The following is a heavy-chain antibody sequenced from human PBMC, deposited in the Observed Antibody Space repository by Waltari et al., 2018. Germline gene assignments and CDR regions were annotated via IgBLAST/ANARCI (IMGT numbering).Heavy chain of an antibody. CDR2: VYSSVST. CDR3: ARVTAVTGTGGMDV. V-gene: IGHV4-30-4*01. Sequence: QVQLQESGPGLVKPSQTLSLTCTVSGGSISSRSYYWSWVRQPPVKVLEWIGYVYSSVSTYYTPSRMTRVDISKHTSTNQFSLKLTAVTAADTAVYYCARVTAVTGTGGMDVWGQGTTVIVSS. CDR1: GGSISSRSYY. D-gene: IGHD6-19*01. J-gene: IGHJ6*02.